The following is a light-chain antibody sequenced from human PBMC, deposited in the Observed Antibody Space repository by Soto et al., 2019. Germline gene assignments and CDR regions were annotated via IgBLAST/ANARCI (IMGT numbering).Light chain of an antibody. Sequence: DIQMTQSPSSLSAPVGDRVTSTCRAIQSISSYLNWYQQKTGKDPKLLIYDASTLESGVPSRFRGGGSGTDFILTISSLHPDELATYDCQQYNTYSWTFGQGTKGEIK. CDR3: QQYNTYSWT. CDR1: QSISSY. J-gene: IGKJ1*01. CDR2: DAS. V-gene: IGKV1-5*01.